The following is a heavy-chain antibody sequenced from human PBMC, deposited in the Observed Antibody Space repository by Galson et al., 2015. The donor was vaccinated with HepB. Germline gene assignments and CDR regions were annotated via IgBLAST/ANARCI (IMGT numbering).Heavy chain of an antibody. D-gene: IGHD2/OR15-2a*01. Sequence: SLRLSCAASGFTFSNYSMNWVRQAPGKGLEWVSSITSISSYIYYADSVKGRFTISRDNAKNSLYLQMNSLRAEDTAVYYCARYISPGPYYYGMDVWGQGTTVTVSS. J-gene: IGHJ6*02. V-gene: IGHV3-21*01. CDR2: ITSISSYI. CDR3: ARYISPGPYYYGMDV. CDR1: GFTFSNYS.